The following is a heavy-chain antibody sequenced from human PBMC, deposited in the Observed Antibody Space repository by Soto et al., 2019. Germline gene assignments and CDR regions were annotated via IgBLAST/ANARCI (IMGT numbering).Heavy chain of an antibody. CDR2: IYYSGNT. J-gene: IGHJ4*02. V-gene: IGHV4-31*03. CDR1: VDAISSCGYY. Sequence: SEALSLPCTVSVDAISSCGYYWSWILQHPGKGLEWIGYIYYSGNTYYNPSLKSRVTISVDTSKRQFSLNLRSVTAADTAVYYCASPRQGNYDFLSGYYALDYWSQGTLVTVSS. CDR3: ASPRQGNYDFLSGYYALDY. D-gene: IGHD3-3*01.